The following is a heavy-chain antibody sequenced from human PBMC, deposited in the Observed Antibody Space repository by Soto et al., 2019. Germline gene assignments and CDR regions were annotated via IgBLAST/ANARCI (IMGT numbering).Heavy chain of an antibody. D-gene: IGHD2-15*01. J-gene: IGHJ4*02. CDR2: ISYDGSNK. CDR3: AGGQYYFDY. V-gene: IGHV3-30*03. CDR1: GFPFSSYG. Sequence: QVQLVESGGGVVQPGRSLRLSCAASGFPFSSYGMHWVRQAPGKGLDWVALISYDGSNKYYADSVKGRFTISRDNSKHTLYLEMSSLRVEDTAVYYCAGGQYYFDYCGPGTLVSVSS.